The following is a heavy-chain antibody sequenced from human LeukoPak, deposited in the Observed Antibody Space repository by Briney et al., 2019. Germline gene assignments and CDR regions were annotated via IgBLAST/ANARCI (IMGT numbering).Heavy chain of an antibody. Sequence: GGSLRLSCAASGFTFSSYAMSWVRQAPGKGLEWVSAISGSGGSTYYADSVKGRFTISRDNSKNTLYLQMNSLRAEDTAVYYCAKAYGSGSYYKALDYWGQGTLVTVSS. CDR2: ISGSGGST. V-gene: IGHV3-23*01. D-gene: IGHD3-10*01. CDR1: GFTFSSYA. CDR3: AKAYGSGSYYKALDY. J-gene: IGHJ4*02.